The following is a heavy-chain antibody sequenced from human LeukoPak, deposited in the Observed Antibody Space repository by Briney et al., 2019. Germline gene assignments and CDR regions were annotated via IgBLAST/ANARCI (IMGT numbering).Heavy chain of an antibody. Sequence: GQSLRLSCAASGFSFSIFAMHWVRQAPGKQLEYVSAITNNGSSTYYADSVKGRFTISRDNAKNSLYLQMNSLRAEDTALYYCARVMADYGGKGNDAYDRWGQGTMVTVPS. D-gene: IGHD4-23*01. CDR1: GFSFSIFA. CDR2: ITNNGSST. J-gene: IGHJ3*02. CDR3: ARVMADYGGKGNDAYDR. V-gene: IGHV3-64*02.